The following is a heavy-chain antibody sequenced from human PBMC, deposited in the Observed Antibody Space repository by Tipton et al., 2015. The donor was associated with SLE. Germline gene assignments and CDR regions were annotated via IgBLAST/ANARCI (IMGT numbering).Heavy chain of an antibody. CDR1: GFTFSSYS. Sequence: SLRLSCAASGFTFSSYSMNWVRQAPGKGLGWVSSISSSSSYIYYADSVKGRFTITRDNAKNSLYLQMNSLRAEDTAVYYCARDVGNVVDYYYGMDVWGQGTTVTVSS. CDR2: ISSSSSYI. V-gene: IGHV3-21*03. J-gene: IGHJ6*02. CDR3: ARDVGNVVDYYYGMDV. D-gene: IGHD2-15*01.